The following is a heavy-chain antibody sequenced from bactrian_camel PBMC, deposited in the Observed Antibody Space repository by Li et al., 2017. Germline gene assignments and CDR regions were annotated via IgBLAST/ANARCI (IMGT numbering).Heavy chain of an antibody. Sequence: HVQLVESGGGSVQAGGSLRLSCTASGSTSSRFSLAWFRRVPGNERERVASVLTTDDSTYYAASVKGRFTISRDKAKNTLYLQMNSLKPEDTAMYYCAAKRIVNEGWSFWGQGTQVTVS. D-gene: IGHD8*01. CDR3: AAKRIVNEGWSF. J-gene: IGHJ4*01. CDR2: VLTTDDST. CDR1: GSTSSRFS. V-gene: IGHV3S1*01.